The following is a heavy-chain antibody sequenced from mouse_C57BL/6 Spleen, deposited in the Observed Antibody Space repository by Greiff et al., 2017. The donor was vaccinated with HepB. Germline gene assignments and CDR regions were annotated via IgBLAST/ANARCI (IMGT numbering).Heavy chain of an antibody. Sequence: DVKLVESGGGLVKPGGSLKLSCAASGFTFSSYTMSWVRQTPEKRLEWVATISGGGGNTYYPDSVKGRFTISRDNAKNTLYLQMSSLRSEDTALYYCARHRDFFDYWGQGTTLTVSS. V-gene: IGHV5-9*01. J-gene: IGHJ2*01. CDR2: ISGGGGNT. CDR3: ARHRDFFDY. CDR1: GFTFSSYT.